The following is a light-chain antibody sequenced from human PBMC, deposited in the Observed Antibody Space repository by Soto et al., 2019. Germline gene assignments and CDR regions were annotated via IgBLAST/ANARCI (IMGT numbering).Light chain of an antibody. CDR1: SSDVGGYNY. CDR2: DVS. CDR3: SSYTSSSTLV. Sequence: QSALTQPASVSGSPGQSITISCTGTSSDVGGYNYVSWYQQHPGKVPKLMIYDVSNRPSGVSDRFSGSKSGNTASLTISGLQAEDEADYYCSSYTSSSTLVFAAGTKLTLL. V-gene: IGLV2-14*01. J-gene: IGLJ1*01.